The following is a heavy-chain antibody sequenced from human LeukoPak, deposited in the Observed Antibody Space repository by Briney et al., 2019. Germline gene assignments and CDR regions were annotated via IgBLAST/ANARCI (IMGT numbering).Heavy chain of an antibody. Sequence: PGGSLRLSCAASGFTFSYYGMHWVRQAPGKGLEWVAFIRYDGSNKYYADSVKGRFTISRDNSKNTLYLQMNSLRAEDTAVYYCAKDKYYYDSSGYPGPFDYWGQGTLVTVSS. CDR2: IRYDGSNK. J-gene: IGHJ4*02. CDR3: AKDKYYYDSSGYPGPFDY. V-gene: IGHV3-30*02. D-gene: IGHD3-22*01. CDR1: GFTFSYYG.